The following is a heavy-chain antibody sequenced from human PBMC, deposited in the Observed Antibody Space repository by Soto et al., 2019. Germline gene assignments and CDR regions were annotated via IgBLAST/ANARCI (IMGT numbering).Heavy chain of an antibody. J-gene: IGHJ4*03. CDR2: IWYDGSNK. CDR1: GFTFSSYG. CDR3: ARDWAAAGKGALDY. Sequence: GGSLRLSCAASGFTFSSYGMHWVRQAPGKGLEWVAVIWYDGSNKYYADSVKGRFTISRDNSKNTLYLQMNSLRAEDTAVYYCARDWAAAGKGALDYWGQGTTVTVSS. V-gene: IGHV3-33*01. D-gene: IGHD6-13*01.